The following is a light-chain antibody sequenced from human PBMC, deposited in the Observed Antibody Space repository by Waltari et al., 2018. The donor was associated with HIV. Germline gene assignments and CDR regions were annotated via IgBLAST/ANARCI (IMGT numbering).Light chain of an antibody. V-gene: IGLV1-40*01. CDR1: SSHIRAGYD. J-gene: IGLJ1*01. Sequence: QSVLTQPPSVSGAPGQRVTIPCTGSSSHIRAGYDVHWYQQLPGTAPNLLIYGNSNRPSGVPDRFSGSKSGTSASLAITGLQAEDEADYYCQSYDSSLSGYVFGTGTKVTVL. CDR2: GNS. CDR3: QSYDSSLSGYV.